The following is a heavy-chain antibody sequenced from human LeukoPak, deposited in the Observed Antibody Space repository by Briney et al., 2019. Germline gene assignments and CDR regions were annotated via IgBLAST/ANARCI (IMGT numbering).Heavy chain of an antibody. Sequence: PSETLSLTCTVSGGSIHDASWNWIRQPPGQGLEWIGYIYHSGGTNYNPSLKSRVTISLDTSKNQFSLKLSSVTAADTAVYYCARVGTYYRSLDSWGQGTLVTVSS. CDR3: ARVGTYYRSLDS. CDR1: GGSIHDAS. V-gene: IGHV4-59*01. D-gene: IGHD3-10*01. CDR2: IYHSGGT. J-gene: IGHJ4*02.